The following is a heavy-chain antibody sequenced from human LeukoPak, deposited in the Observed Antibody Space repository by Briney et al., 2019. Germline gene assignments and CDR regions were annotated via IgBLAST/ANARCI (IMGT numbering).Heavy chain of an antibody. D-gene: IGHD6-13*01. V-gene: IGHV3-21*01. CDR1: GFTFSSYS. CDR2: ISSSSSYI. CDR3: ARDKSGIAAAGTGYYYGMDV. J-gene: IGHJ6*04. Sequence: PGRSLRLSCAASGFTFSSYSMNWVRQAPGKGLEWVSSISSSSSYIYYADSVKGRFTISRDNAKNSLYLQMNSLRAEDTAVYYCARDKSGIAAAGTGYYYGMDVWGKGTTVTVSS.